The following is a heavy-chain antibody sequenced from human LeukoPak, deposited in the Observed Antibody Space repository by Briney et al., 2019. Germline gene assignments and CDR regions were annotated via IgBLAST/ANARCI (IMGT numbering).Heavy chain of an antibody. J-gene: IGHJ4*02. Sequence: GGSLRLSCTASGFTLSRYWMSWVRQAPGKGLEWVADIKGDGSKKYSADSVKGRFTISRDNAENSLYLQMNSLRAEDTAVYYCARDSQEGNNWGSEPTFDYWGQGTLVTVSS. CDR2: IKGDGSKK. CDR3: ARDSQEGNNWGSEPTFDY. CDR1: GFTLSRYW. V-gene: IGHV3-7*04. D-gene: IGHD1-1*01.